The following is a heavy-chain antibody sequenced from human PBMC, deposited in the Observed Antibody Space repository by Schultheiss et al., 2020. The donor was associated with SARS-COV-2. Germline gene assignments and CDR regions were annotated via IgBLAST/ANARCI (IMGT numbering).Heavy chain of an antibody. CDR3: ARGIWLRFSTRETYYFDY. J-gene: IGHJ4*02. CDR1: GFTFSSYA. Sequence: GGSLRLSCAASGFTFSSYAMSWVRQAPGKGLEWVSAISGSGGSTYYADSRKGRFTISRDNSKNTLYLQMNSLRAEDTAVYYCARGIWLRFSTRETYYFDYWGQGTLVTVSS. CDR2: ISGSGGST. D-gene: IGHD5-12*01. V-gene: IGHV3-23*01.